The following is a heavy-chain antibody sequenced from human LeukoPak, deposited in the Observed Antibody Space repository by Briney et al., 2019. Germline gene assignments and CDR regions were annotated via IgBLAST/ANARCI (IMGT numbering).Heavy chain of an antibody. V-gene: IGHV3-30*18. Sequence: GGSLRLSCVASGFAFSQFPVHWVRQAPGKRLEWVAFISHDGGNKKYGDSVKGRFTISRDNSKNTVYLQMNSLRAEDTAVYHCAKDSEVTAIVGYFDSWGQGILATVSS. CDR1: GFAFSQFP. J-gene: IGHJ4*02. D-gene: IGHD2-21*02. CDR2: ISHDGGNK. CDR3: AKDSEVTAIVGYFDS.